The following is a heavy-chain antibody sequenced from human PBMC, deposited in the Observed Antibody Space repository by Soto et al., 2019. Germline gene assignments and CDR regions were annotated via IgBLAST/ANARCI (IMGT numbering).Heavy chain of an antibody. J-gene: IGHJ6*02. Sequence: ASVKVSCKASGYTFTSYGISWVRQAPGQGLEWMGWISAYNGNTNYAQKLQGRVTMTTDTSTSTAYMELRSLRSDDTAVYYCASCSGAYDFRSGYEDDYVSYYGMDVWGQGTTVTVSS. CDR3: ASCSGAYDFRSGYEDDYVSYYGMDV. CDR1: GYTFTSYG. CDR2: ISAYNGNT. D-gene: IGHD3-3*01. V-gene: IGHV1-18*01.